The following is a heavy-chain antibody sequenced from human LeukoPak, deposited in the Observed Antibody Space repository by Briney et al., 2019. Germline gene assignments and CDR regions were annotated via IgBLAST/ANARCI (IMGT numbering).Heavy chain of an antibody. J-gene: IGHJ4*02. CDR3: ARTNRRVVEFDY. Sequence: SETLSLPRTVSGGYFYSHFWSWVPQPPRKGLEWSGYHYYSGSSKHNPPLKSRVTISVDTSKNQFSLNLRSVTAADRSVYYCARTNRRVVEFDYWGQGTLFTVSS. D-gene: IGHD2-15*01. V-gene: IGHV4-59*11. CDR1: GGYFYSHF. CDR2: HYYSGSS.